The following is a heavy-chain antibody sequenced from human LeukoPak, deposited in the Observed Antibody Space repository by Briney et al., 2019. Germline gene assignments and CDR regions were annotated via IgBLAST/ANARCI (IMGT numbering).Heavy chain of an antibody. CDR1: GFTIDDYA. J-gene: IGHJ3*02. CDR3: AKGKTYCGGDCYSPGAFDI. Sequence: GGSLRLSCAASGFTIDDYAMHWVRQAPGKGLEWVSGISWNSGSIGYADSVEGRFTISRDNAKNSLYLQMNSLRAEDMALYYCAKGKTYCGGDCYSPGAFDIWGQGTMGTVSS. D-gene: IGHD2-21*02. V-gene: IGHV3-9*03. CDR2: ISWNSGSI.